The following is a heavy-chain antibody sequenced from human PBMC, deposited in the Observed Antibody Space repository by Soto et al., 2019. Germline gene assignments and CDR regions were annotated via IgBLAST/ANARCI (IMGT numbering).Heavy chain of an antibody. Sequence: EVQLLESGGGLVEPGGSLRLSCAASGFTFSNHGLAWVRQAPGKGLGWVSHISGSGARTDYADSVKGRFTISRDNSKNTLYLQMSSLRAEDTAIYYCTLFGDWGQGALVTVSS. CDR1: GFTFSNHG. D-gene: IGHD3-10*01. V-gene: IGHV3-23*01. J-gene: IGHJ1*01. CDR2: ISGSGART. CDR3: TLFGD.